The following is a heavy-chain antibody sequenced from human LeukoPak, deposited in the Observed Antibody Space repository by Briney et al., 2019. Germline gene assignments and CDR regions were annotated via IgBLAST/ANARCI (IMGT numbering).Heavy chain of an antibody. J-gene: IGHJ4*02. Sequence: PSETLSLTCTVSGGSISSSSYYWGWIRQPPGKGLEWIGSIYYSGSTYYNPSLKSRVTISVDTSKNQFSLHLNSVTPEDTAVYYCARTRLHHNYGSGTNFDYWGQGTLVIVSS. CDR3: ARTRLHHNYGSGTNFDY. CDR2: IYYSGST. D-gene: IGHD3-10*01. V-gene: IGHV4-39*07. CDR1: GGSISSSSYY.